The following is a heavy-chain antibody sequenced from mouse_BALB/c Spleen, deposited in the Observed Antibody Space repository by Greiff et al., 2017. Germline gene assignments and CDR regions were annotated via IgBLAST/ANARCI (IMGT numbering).Heavy chain of an antibody. CDR3: ARGGDYGPFAY. V-gene: IGHV7-3*02. CDR1: GFTFTDYY. J-gene: IGHJ3*01. CDR2: IRNKANGYST. Sequence: EVKLQESGGGLVQPGGSLRLSCATSGFTFTDYYMSWVRQPPGKALEWLGVIRNKANGYSTDYSASVKVRFTISRDNAQSILYLQMNNLKAEDSATYYGARGGDYGPFAYWGQGTLVTVSA. D-gene: IGHD1-1*02.